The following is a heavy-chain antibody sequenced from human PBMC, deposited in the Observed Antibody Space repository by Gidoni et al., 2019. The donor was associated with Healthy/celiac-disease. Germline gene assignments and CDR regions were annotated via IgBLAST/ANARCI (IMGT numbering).Heavy chain of an antibody. J-gene: IGHJ6*02. V-gene: IGHV5-10-1*03. CDR1: GYSLTSYW. Sequence: EVQLVQSGAAVKKPGESLRISCKGSGYSLTSYWISWVRQMPGKGLEWLGRIDPSDSYTNYSPSFQGHVTISADKSISTAYLQWSSLKASDTAMYYCARLDSGSYYMGYYYYYGMDFWGQGTTVTVSS. D-gene: IGHD3-10*01. CDR3: ARLDSGSYYMGYYYYYGMDF. CDR2: IDPSDSYT.